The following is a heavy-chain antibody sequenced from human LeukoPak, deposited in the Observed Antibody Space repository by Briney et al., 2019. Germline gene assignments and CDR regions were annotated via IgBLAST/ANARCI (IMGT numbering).Heavy chain of an antibody. D-gene: IGHD2-2*02. CDR1: GFTVSSNY. Sequence: GGSLRLSCAASGFTVSSNYMSWVRQAPGKGLEWVSVIYSGGSTYYADSVKGRFTISRDNSKNTLYLQMNSLRAEDTAVYYCARDGGYCSSTSCYRGWFDPWGQGTLVTVSS. V-gene: IGHV3-53*01. CDR2: IYSGGST. J-gene: IGHJ5*02. CDR3: ARDGGYCSSTSCYRGWFDP.